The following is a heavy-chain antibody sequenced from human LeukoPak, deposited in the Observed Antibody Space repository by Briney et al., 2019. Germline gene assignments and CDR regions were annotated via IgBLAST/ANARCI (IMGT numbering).Heavy chain of an antibody. Sequence: ASVKVSCKASGYTFTTYGISWVRQAPGQGLEWMGWVSGNNDNTNYAQKLQGRVTMTTDTSTNTAYMELRSLRSDDTAVYYCARDFFDVWGQGTMVTVSS. CDR1: GYTFTTYG. J-gene: IGHJ3*01. CDR2: VSGNNDNT. V-gene: IGHV1-18*01. CDR3: ARDFFDV.